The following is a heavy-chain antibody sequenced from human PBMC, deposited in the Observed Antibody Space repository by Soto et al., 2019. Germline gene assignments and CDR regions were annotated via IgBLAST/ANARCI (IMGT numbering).Heavy chain of an antibody. CDR1: GFTFSAYA. CDR3: AKDNYGGNEGGRFDY. D-gene: IGHD4-17*01. J-gene: IGHJ4*02. V-gene: IGHV3-23*01. CDR2: IRGIGTGT. Sequence: EVQLLESGGGLGQPGGSLRLSCAASGFTFSAYAMNWVRQAPGKGLEWVSAIRGIGTGTYYADSVKGRFPISRDNSKNMLYLQMDSLRAEDTAIYFCAKDNYGGNEGGRFDYWGQGILVTVSS.